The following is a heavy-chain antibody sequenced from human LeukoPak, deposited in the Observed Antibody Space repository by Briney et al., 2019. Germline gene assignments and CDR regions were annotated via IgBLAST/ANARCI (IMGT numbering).Heavy chain of an antibody. CDR2: ISSSGSTI. Sequence: GGSLRLSCAASGFTFSDYYMSWIRQAPGKGLEWVSYISSSGSTIYYADSVKGRFTISRDNAKNSLYLQMNSLRAEDTAVYYCAREGFSSTSPMYFDYWGQGTLVTVSS. V-gene: IGHV3-11*01. CDR3: AREGFSSTSPMYFDY. J-gene: IGHJ4*02. D-gene: IGHD6-6*01. CDR1: GFTFSDYY.